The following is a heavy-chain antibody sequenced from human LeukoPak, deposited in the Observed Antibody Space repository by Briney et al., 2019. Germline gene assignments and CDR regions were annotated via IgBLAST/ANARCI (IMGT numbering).Heavy chain of an antibody. CDR1: GFTFSSYW. J-gene: IGHJ4*02. Sequence: GGSLRASCAASGFTFSSYWMHWVRQAPGKGLVWVSRINSDGSSTSYADSVRGRFSISRDNAKNTLYLQMNSLRAEDTAVYYCVRGLSGYASSLGYWGQGTLVTVSA. V-gene: IGHV3-74*01. CDR2: INSDGSST. CDR3: VRGLSGYASSLGY. D-gene: IGHD6-6*01.